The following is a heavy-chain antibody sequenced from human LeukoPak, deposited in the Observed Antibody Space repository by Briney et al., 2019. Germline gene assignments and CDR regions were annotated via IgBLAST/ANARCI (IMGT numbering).Heavy chain of an antibody. CDR3: ARGIAAAGRHPDY. CDR1: GGSISSYY. CDR2: IYCSGST. Sequence: PSETLSFTCTVSGGSISSYYWSWIRQPPGKGLEWIGYIYCSGSTNYNPSLKSRVTISVDTSKNQFSLKLSSVTAADTAVYYCARGIAAAGRHPDYWGQGTLVTVSS. D-gene: IGHD6-13*01. V-gene: IGHV4-59*08. J-gene: IGHJ4*02.